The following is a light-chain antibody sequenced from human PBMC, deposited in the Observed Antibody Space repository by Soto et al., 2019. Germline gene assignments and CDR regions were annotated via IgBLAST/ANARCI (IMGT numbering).Light chain of an antibody. CDR2: DAS. J-gene: IGKJ4*01. V-gene: IGKV3-15*01. CDR1: QSVSSK. CDR3: HPYHNWPLT. Sequence: EIVMTQSPATLSVSPGERATLSCRASQSVSSKVAWYPQKPGQSPRLLIYDASTRATGIPARFSGRGSGTEFTLTISSLQSEDFAVYSCHPYHNWPLTFGGGT.